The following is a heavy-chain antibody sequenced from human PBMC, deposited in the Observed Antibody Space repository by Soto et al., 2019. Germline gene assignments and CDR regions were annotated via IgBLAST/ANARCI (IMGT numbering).Heavy chain of an antibody. CDR1: GGSISSGDYY. J-gene: IGHJ5*02. CDR2: IYYRGST. CDR3: ARVSLGYCSSTSCYPSPNWFDP. V-gene: IGHV4-30-4*01. D-gene: IGHD2-2*01. Sequence: SETLSLTCTVSGGSISSGDYYWSWVRQPPGKGLEWIGNIYYRGSTYYNPSLKSRVTISVDTSRNQFSLKLSSVTAADTAVYYCARVSLGYCSSTSCYPSPNWFDPWGQGTLVTVSS.